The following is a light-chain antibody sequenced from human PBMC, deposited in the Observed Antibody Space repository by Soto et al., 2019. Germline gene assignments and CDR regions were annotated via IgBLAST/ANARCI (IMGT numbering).Light chain of an antibody. CDR3: QQYGSSGT. Sequence: ELLLTQYPGTLSRSPGERATLSWRASQSVSNNYLAWYKQKPGHAPRLLIYGASNRATGIPDRFSGSGSGTDFTLTISRLEPEDFAVDYCQQYGSSGTFGHGTKVDIK. J-gene: IGKJ1*01. V-gene: IGKV3-20*01. CDR2: GAS. CDR1: QSVSNNY.